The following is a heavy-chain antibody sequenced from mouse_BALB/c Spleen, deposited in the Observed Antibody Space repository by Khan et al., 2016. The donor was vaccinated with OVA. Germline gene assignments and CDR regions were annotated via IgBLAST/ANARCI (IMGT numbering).Heavy chain of an antibody. J-gene: IGHJ2*01. CDR1: GYSITSGYG. V-gene: IGHV3-2*02. Sequence: EVQLVETGPGLVKPSQSLSLTCTVTGYSITSGYGWNWIRQFPGNKLEWMGYISYSGSTNYNPSLKSRISIIRDTSKHQFFLQLNFVTTEDTATYYCARTARIKYWGQGTTLTVSS. CDR3: ARTARIKY. D-gene: IGHD1-2*01. CDR2: ISYSGST.